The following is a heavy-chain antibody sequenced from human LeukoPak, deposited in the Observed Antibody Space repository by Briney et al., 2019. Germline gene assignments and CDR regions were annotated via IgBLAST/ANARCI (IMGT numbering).Heavy chain of an antibody. CDR2: TYYRSKWYS. CDR3: ARYTSSWFLDY. V-gene: IGHV6-1*01. CDR1: GDSVSSNSAA. Sequence: SQTLSLTCVISGDSVSSNSAAWNWIMQSPSRGLEWLGRTYYRSKWYSDYAVSVRSRITINPDTSKYQFSLQLNSVTPEDTAVYYCARYTSSWFLDYWGQGTLIIVSS. J-gene: IGHJ4*02. D-gene: IGHD6-13*01.